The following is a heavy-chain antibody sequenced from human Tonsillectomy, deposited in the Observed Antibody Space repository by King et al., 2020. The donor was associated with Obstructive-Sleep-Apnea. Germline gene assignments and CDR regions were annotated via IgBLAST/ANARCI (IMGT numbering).Heavy chain of an antibody. V-gene: IGHV1-24*01. J-gene: IGHJ5*02. Sequence: QLVQSGAEVKKPGASVKVSCKCSGYTLTELSMHWVRQAPGKGLEWMGGFYTEDGETIYAPKFQGRVTMTEDTSTDTAYMELSSLRSEDTAVYYCATPKSSSGWDNWFDPWGQGTLVTVSS. D-gene: IGHD6-19*01. CDR1: GYTLTELS. CDR3: ATPKSSSGWDNWFDP. CDR2: FYTEDGET.